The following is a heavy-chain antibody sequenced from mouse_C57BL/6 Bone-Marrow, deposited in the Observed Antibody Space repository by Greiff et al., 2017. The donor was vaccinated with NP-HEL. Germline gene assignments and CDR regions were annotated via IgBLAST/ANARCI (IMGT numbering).Heavy chain of an antibody. J-gene: IGHJ3*01. CDR3: ARTDYYGSGAWFAY. CDR2: ISSGSSTI. CDR1: GFTFSDYG. Sequence: VQLKESGGGLVKPGGSLKLSCAASGFTFSDYGMHWVRQAPEKGLEWVAYISSGSSTIYYADTVKGRFTISRDNAKNTLFLQMTSLRSEDTAMYYCARTDYYGSGAWFAYWGQGTRVTVSA. D-gene: IGHD1-1*01. V-gene: IGHV5-17*01.